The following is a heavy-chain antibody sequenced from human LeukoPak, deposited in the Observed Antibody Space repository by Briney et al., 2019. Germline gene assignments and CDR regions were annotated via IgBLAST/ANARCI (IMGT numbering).Heavy chain of an antibody. V-gene: IGHV1-18*01. Sequence: ASVKVSCKASGYTFTSYGISWVRQAPGQGLEWMGWISAYNGNTNYAQKLQGRVTMTRDTSTSTVYMELSGLRSEDTAVYYCASRGRGYSGYAPVFDYYYYYYMDVWGKGTTVTVSS. CDR2: ISAYNGNT. CDR1: GYTFTSYG. CDR3: ASRGRGYSGYAPVFDYYYYYYMDV. J-gene: IGHJ6*03. D-gene: IGHD5-12*01.